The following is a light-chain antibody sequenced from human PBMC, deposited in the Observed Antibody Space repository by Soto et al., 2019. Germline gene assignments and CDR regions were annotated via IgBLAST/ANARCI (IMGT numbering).Light chain of an antibody. V-gene: IGKV3-11*01. CDR1: QSVSRY. Sequence: EIVLTQSPATLSLSPGERATLSCRASQSVSRYLAWYQHKPGQAPRLLIYDASPRATGIPARFSGSGSGKAFNLTISSREPEDFAVYFCQQRSSGGTLGQGTTLEIK. CDR3: QQRSSGGT. CDR2: DAS. J-gene: IGKJ2*02.